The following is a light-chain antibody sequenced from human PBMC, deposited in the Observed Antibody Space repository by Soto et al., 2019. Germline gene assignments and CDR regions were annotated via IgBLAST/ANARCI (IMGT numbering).Light chain of an antibody. Sequence: DIQMTQSPSTLSGSVGDRVTITCRASQTISSWLAWYQQKPGQAPKLLIYKASTLKSGVPSRFSGSGSGTEFTLTISSLQPDEFATYYCQHYNSYSEAFGQGTKVELK. CDR2: KAS. CDR3: QHYNSYSEA. V-gene: IGKV1-5*03. J-gene: IGKJ1*01. CDR1: QTISSW.